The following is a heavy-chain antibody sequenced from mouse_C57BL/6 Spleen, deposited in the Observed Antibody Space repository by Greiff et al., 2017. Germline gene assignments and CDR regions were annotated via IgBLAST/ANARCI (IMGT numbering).Heavy chain of an antibody. V-gene: IGHV5-4*01. CDR2: ISDGGSYT. Sequence: EVHLVESGGGLVKPGGSLKLSCAASGFTFSSYAMSWVRQTPEKRLEWVATISDGGSYTYYPDNVKGRFTISRANAKNNLYLQMSHLKSEDTAMYYCARDGRSGLHIFDYWGQGTTLTVSS. CDR3: ARDGRSGLHIFDY. CDR1: GFTFSSYA. D-gene: IGHD3-1*01. J-gene: IGHJ2*01.